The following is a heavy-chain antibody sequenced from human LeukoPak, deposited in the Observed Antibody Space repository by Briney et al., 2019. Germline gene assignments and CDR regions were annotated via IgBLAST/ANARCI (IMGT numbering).Heavy chain of an antibody. CDR1: GFTFSSYS. D-gene: IGHD3-3*01. V-gene: IGHV3-48*01. J-gene: IGHJ3*02. CDR2: ISSASGSI. Sequence: GGSLRLSCAASGFTFSSYSMNWVRQAPGKGLEWVSYISSASGSIYYADSVKGRFTISRDNSKNTLYLQMNSLRAEDTAVYYCANPNTISALHDAFDIWGQGTMVTVSS. CDR3: ANPNTISALHDAFDI.